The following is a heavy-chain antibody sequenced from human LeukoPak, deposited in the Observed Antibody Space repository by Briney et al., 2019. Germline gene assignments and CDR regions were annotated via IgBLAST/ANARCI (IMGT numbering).Heavy chain of an antibody. J-gene: IGHJ4*02. V-gene: IGHV1-18*01. CDR3: ARVVSSNGYSIY. CDR1: GYTFTSYS. CDR2: ISAYKSDT. D-gene: IGHD3-22*01. Sequence: ASVMVSCKASGYTFTSYSISWVRQAPGQGLEWMGWISAYKSDTNYAQKFQGRVTMTTDTSTSTAYMELRSLRSDDTAIYYCARVVSSNGYSIYWGQGTLVTVSS.